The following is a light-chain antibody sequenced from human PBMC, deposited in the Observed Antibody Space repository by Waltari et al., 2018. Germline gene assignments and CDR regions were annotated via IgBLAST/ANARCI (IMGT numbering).Light chain of an antibody. V-gene: IGLV3-1*01. CDR2: QDT. J-gene: IGLJ2*01. CDR3: QAWDISTVV. CDR1: KLRYEN. Sequence: SFDLTQPPSVSVSPGQTATITCSGHKLRYENACWFHQRPGQSPVLVIYQDTKRPPGIPERFSGSHSGNTATLTITGTQAMDEGDYYCQAWDISTVVFGGGTKLTVL.